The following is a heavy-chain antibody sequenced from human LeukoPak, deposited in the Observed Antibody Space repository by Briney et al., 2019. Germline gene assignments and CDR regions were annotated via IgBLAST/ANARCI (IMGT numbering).Heavy chain of an antibody. CDR3: ARDGRRYQLLGGDLFDY. CDR2: ISAYNGNT. Sequence: GASVKVSCKASGYTFTSYGISWVRQAPGQGLEWMGWISAYNGNTNYAQKLQGRVTMTTDTSTSTAYMELRSLRSDDTAVYYCARDGRRYQLLGGDLFDYWGQGTLVTVSS. V-gene: IGHV1-18*01. D-gene: IGHD2-2*01. J-gene: IGHJ4*02. CDR1: GYTFTSYG.